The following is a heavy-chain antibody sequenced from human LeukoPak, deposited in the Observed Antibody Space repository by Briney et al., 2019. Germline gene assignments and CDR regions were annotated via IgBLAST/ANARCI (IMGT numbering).Heavy chain of an antibody. Sequence: GGSLRLSCAASGFTFSTYGMHWVRQAPGKGLEWVAGIWYDGSHEYYADSVKGRFTISRDNSRNTLFLQMNSLRVEDTAVYYCVRSRGLYGDYVLGYWGQGALVTVSS. V-gene: IGHV3-33*01. CDR3: VRSRGLYGDYVLGY. CDR1: GFTFSTYG. J-gene: IGHJ4*02. CDR2: IWYDGSHE. D-gene: IGHD4-17*01.